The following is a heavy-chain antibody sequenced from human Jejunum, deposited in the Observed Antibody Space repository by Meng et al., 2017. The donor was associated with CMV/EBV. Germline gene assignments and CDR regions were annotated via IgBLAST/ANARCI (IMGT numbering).Heavy chain of an antibody. J-gene: IGHJ5*02. Sequence: ASGYTFTGYYMHWVRQAPGQGLEWMGWINPNSGGTNYALKFQGRVTMTRDTSISTAYVELNRLRSDNTAIYYCARARPYLNWFDPWGQGTLVTVSS. CDR3: ARARPYLNWFDP. V-gene: IGHV1-2*02. CDR2: INPNSGGT. CDR1: GYTFTGYY. D-gene: IGHD2-8*01.